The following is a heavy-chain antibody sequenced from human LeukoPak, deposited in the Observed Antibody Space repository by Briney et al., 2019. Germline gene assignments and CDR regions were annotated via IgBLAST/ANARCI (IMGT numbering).Heavy chain of an antibody. CDR2: IRKKVNSYST. J-gene: IGHJ4*02. Sequence: GGSLRLSCAASGFTFSDHYMDWVRQAPGKGLEWVGRIRKKVNSYSTAYAASVKGRFTISRDDSKNSLYLQMNSLKTEDTAVYYCARSRDGDYCFDFWGQGTLVAVSS. CDR3: ARSRDGDYCFDF. D-gene: IGHD4-17*01. CDR1: GFTFSDHY. V-gene: IGHV3-72*01.